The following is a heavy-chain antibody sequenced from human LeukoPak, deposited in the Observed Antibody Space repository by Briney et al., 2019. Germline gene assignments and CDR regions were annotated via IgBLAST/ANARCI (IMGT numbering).Heavy chain of an antibody. CDR3: ARVPMGRNYFDY. V-gene: IGHV4-34*01. J-gene: IGHJ4*02. CDR1: GGSFSGYY. Sequence: SETLSLTCAVYGGSFSGYYWSWIRQPPGKGLEWIGEISHSGSTNYNPSLKSRVTISVDTSKNQFSLKLSSVTAADTAVYYCARVPMGRNYFDYWGQGTLVTVSS. CDR2: ISHSGST. D-gene: IGHD2-8*01.